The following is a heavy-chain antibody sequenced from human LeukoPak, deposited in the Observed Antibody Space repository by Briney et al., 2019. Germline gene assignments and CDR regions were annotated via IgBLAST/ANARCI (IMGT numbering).Heavy chain of an antibody. V-gene: IGHV1-18*01. D-gene: IGHD2-2*01. J-gene: IGHJ5*02. CDR2: ISAYNGNT. CDR3: ARVVVPAAHEYNWFDP. Sequence: ASVKVSCKASGYTFTSYGISWVRQAPGQGLEWMGWISAYNGNTNYAQKLQGRVTMTADTSTGTAYMELRSLRSDDTAVYYCARVVVPAAHEYNWFDPWGQGTLVTVSS. CDR1: GYTFTSYG.